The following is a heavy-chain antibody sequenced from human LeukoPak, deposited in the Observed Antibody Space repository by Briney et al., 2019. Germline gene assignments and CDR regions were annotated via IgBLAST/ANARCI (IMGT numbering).Heavy chain of an antibody. CDR1: GFTFSSYA. Sequence: GGSLRLSCAASGFTFSSYAMHWVRQAPGKGLEWVAVISYDGSNKYYADSVKGRFTISRDNSKNTLYLQMNSLSADDTAVYYCARAPGTMIVVDYWGQGTLVTVSS. V-gene: IGHV3-30*04. CDR2: ISYDGSNK. CDR3: ARAPGTMIVVDY. D-gene: IGHD3-22*01. J-gene: IGHJ4*02.